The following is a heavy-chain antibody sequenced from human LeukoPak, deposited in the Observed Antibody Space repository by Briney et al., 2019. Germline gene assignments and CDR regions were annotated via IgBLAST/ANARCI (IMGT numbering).Heavy chain of an antibody. CDR2: IYYSGST. CDR1: GGSISSYY. Sequence: SETLSLTCTVSGGSISSYYWSWIRQPPGKGLEWIGYIYYSGSTNYNPSLKSRVTISVDTSKNQFSLKLSSVTAADTAVYYCARSMVGATRSDYWGQGTLVTVSS. V-gene: IGHV4-59*01. CDR3: ARSMVGATRSDY. D-gene: IGHD1-26*01. J-gene: IGHJ4*02.